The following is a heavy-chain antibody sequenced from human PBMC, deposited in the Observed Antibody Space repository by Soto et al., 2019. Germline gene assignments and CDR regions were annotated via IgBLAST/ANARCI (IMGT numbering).Heavy chain of an antibody. V-gene: IGHV3-30*18. CDR1: GFTFSSYG. J-gene: IGHJ6*02. CDR3: AKSQTFPSIYGMDV. Sequence: QVQLVESGGGVVQPGRSLRLSCAASGFTFSSYGMHWVRQAPGKGLEWVAVISYDGSNKYYADSVKGRFTISRDNSKNTLYLQMNSLRAEDTAVYYCAKSQTFPSIYGMDVWGQGTTVTVSS. CDR2: ISYDGSNK.